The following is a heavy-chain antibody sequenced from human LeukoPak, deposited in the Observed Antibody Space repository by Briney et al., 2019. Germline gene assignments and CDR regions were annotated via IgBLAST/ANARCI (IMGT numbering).Heavy chain of an antibody. Sequence: GGSLRLSCAASGFTFSSFAMNWVRQAPGKGLEWVSVISGSGGTTYYTDSVKGRFTISRDNSKNTLFLQMNSLRDEATAVYYCANTRGDTAMNMIFDYWGQGTLVTVSS. CDR2: ISGSGGTT. D-gene: IGHD5-18*01. V-gene: IGHV3-23*01. CDR1: GFTFSSFA. J-gene: IGHJ4*02. CDR3: ANTRGDTAMNMIFDY.